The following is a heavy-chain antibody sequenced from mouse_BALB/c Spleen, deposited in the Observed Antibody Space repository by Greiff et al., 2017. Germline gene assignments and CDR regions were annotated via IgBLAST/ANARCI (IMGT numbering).Heavy chain of an antibody. CDR2: IRLKSNNYAT. CDR3: TAAPYYYAMDY. V-gene: IGHV6-6*02. CDR1: GFPFSNYW. J-gene: IGHJ4*01. Sequence: EVQLVESGGGLVQPGGSMTLSCVASGFPFSNYWMNWVRPSPEKGLEWVAEIRLKSNNYATHYAESVNGRFTISRDDSKSSVYLQMNNLRAEDTGMYYCTAAPYYYAMDYWGQGTSVTVSS.